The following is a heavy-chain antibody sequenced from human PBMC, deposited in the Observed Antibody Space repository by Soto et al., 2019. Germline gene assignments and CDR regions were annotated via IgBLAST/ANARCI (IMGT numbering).Heavy chain of an antibody. V-gene: IGHV3-33*01. J-gene: IGHJ4*02. CDR2: IWDDGGNK. D-gene: IGHD1-26*01. CDR3: DRSSGSHFASFYDI. Sequence: QVQLVESGGGVVQPGRSLRLSCVASAFSFTTSGMHWVRQAPGKGLEWVAAIWDDGGNKYYADSVRGRFTISRDNSKNTLFLEMNSHRSEDTAVYYCDRSSGSHFASFYDIWGQGTLVTVSS. CDR1: AFSFTTSG.